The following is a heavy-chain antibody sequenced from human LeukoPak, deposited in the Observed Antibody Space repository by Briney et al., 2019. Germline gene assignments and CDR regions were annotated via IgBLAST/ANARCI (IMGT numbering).Heavy chain of an antibody. CDR3: ARDGDPNAFDI. J-gene: IGHJ3*02. D-gene: IGHD2-21*02. Sequence: GGSLRLSCAASGFTFSSYAMSWVRQAPGKGLEWVAVIWYDGSNKYYADSVKGRFTISRDNSKNTLYLQMNSLRAEDTAVYYCARDGDPNAFDIWGQGTMVTVSS. CDR2: IWYDGSNK. V-gene: IGHV3-33*08. CDR1: GFTFSSYA.